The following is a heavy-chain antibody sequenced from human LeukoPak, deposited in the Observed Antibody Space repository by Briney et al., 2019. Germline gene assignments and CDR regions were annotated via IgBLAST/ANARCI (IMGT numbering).Heavy chain of an antibody. CDR1: GYTFTSYD. D-gene: IGHD2-15*01. J-gene: IGHJ4*02. Sequence: ASVKVSCKASGYTFTSYDISWVRQAPGQGLEWIGWISAYNGNTNYAQKLQGRVTMTTDTSTSTAYMELRSLRSDDTAVYYCAREAVVVAATLPFDYWGQGTLVTVSS. V-gene: IGHV1-18*01. CDR2: ISAYNGNT. CDR3: AREAVVVAATLPFDY.